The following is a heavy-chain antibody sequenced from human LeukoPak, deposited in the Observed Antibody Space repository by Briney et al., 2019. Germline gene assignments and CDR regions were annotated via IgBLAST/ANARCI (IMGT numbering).Heavy chain of an antibody. CDR3: AKSDCGGDCHLLDY. V-gene: IGHV3-23*01. J-gene: IGHJ4*02. D-gene: IGHD2-21*02. CDR1: GFTFSSYA. CDR2: FGGSGGTI. Sequence: GGSLRLSCAASGFTFSSYAMSWVRQAPGKGLEWVSHFGGSGGTIYYADSVKGRFTISRDNSKNTLYLQMSSPRAEDTAVYYCAKSDCGGDCHLLDYWGQGTLVTVSS.